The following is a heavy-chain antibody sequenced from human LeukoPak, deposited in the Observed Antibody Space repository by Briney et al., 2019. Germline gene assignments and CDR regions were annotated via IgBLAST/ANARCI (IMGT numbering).Heavy chain of an antibody. Sequence: GGSLRLSCAASGFTFSSYAMRWVRQAPGKGLEWVSAISGRGGSTYYADSVKARFTISRDNSKNTLYLQMNSLRAEDTAVYYCAKHPSPVLGGGSYFDYWGQGILVTVSS. D-gene: IGHD3-16*01. CDR3: AKHPSPVLGGGSYFDY. CDR1: GFTFSSYA. CDR2: ISGRGGST. V-gene: IGHV3-23*01. J-gene: IGHJ4*02.